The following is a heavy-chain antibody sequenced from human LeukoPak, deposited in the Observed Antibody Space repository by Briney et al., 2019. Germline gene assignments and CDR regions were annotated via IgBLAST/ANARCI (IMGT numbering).Heavy chain of an antibody. CDR3: ATNPGGYSSGWYWYYYYYYGMDV. Sequence: AASVKVSCKASGGTFSIYAISWVRQAPGQGLEWMGGIIPIFGTANYAQKFQGRVTITADESTSTAYMELSSLRSEDTAVYYCATNPGGYSSGWYWYYYYYYGMDVWGQGTTVTVSS. D-gene: IGHD6-19*01. V-gene: IGHV1-69*13. J-gene: IGHJ6*02. CDR2: IIPIFGTA. CDR1: GGTFSIYA.